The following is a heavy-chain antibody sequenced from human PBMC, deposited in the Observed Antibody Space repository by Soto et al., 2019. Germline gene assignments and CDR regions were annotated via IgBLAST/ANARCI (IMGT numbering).Heavy chain of an antibody. CDR1: GDSVSRNNGA. D-gene: IGHD6-19*01. J-gene: IGHJ3*02. V-gene: IGHV6-1*01. Sequence: SQTLSLTYAISGDSVSRNNGAWNWIRQSPSRGLEWRGRTYYRSKWYFDYAVSVKSRITVNPDTSKNQFSLQMNSVTPEDAAVYDCARATAVASNGARVSDIWGQGTMVTVSS. CDR2: TYYRSKWYF. CDR3: ARATAVASNGARVSDI.